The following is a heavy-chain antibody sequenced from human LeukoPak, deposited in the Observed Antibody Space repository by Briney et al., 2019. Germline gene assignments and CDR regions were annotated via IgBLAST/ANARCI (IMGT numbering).Heavy chain of an antibody. CDR3: ARDLLAARPGWFDP. J-gene: IGHJ5*02. Sequence: ASVEVSCKTSGHTFSTYGVNWVRQAPGQGLEWMGWISVYNGNTRYAQKFQGRVTMRTDTSTSTAYLELRSLRSDDTAVYYCARDLLAARPGWFDPWGQGTPVTVSS. V-gene: IGHV1-18*01. D-gene: IGHD6-6*01. CDR2: ISVYNGNT. CDR1: GHTFSTYG.